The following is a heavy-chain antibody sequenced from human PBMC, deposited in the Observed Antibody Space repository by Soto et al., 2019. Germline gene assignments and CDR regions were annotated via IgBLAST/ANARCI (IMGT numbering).Heavy chain of an antibody. D-gene: IGHD3-10*01. V-gene: IGHV1-18*01. Sequence: GASVKVSCKASGYTFTSYGISWVRQAPGQGLEWMGWISAYNGNTSHAQKLQGRVTMTTDTSTSTAYMELRSLRSDDTAVYYCARALRGSGSYTGWFDPWGQGTLVTVSS. CDR2: ISAYNGNT. CDR1: GYTFTSYG. CDR3: ARALRGSGSYTGWFDP. J-gene: IGHJ5*02.